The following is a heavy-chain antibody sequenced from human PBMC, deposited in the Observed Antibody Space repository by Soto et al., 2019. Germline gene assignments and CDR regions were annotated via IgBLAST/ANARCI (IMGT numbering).Heavy chain of an antibody. V-gene: IGHV3-23*01. J-gene: IGHJ4*02. Sequence: EVQLLESGGGLVRPGGSLRVSCAASGLTFSSYGMSWVRQAPGKGPEWVSGISGSGGSTYYADSVKGRFTISRDNSENTVYLQMNSLRAEDTASYYCASYYYHSSGYYHYFDYWGQGTLVTVSS. CDR1: GLTFSSYG. CDR3: ASYYYHSSGYYHYFDY. D-gene: IGHD3-22*01. CDR2: ISGSGGST.